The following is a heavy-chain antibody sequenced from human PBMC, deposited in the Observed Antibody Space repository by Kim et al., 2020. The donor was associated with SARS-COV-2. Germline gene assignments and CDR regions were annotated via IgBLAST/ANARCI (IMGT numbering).Heavy chain of an antibody. J-gene: IGHJ4*02. CDR3: ARDWTEDDWGSTTLDY. Sequence: DARMCRYTISRDNAKNSLYLQMYSLRADDPAVYYCARDWTEDDWGSTTLDYWGQGTLVTVSS. D-gene: IGHD7-27*01. V-gene: IGHV3-11*01.